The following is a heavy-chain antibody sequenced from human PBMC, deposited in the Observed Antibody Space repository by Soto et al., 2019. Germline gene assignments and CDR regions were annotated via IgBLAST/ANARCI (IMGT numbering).Heavy chain of an antibody. CDR3: VRQAKLTTVTANVGYYYGLDV. CDR2: MSGSGSGT. CDR1: VFRFSTYD. J-gene: IGHJ6*02. D-gene: IGHD4-4*01. Sequence: GGPLRLSCAAPVFRFSTYDMSWVRQAPGKGLEWVSVMSGSGSGTYYADSVKGRFTISRDNSKNTLYLQMNSLRAEDTAVYYCVRQAKLTTVTANVGYYYGLDVWGQGTTVTVSS. V-gene: IGHV3-23*01.